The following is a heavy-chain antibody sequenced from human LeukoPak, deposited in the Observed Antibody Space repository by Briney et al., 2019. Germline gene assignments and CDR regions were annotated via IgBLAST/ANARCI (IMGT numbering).Heavy chain of an antibody. J-gene: IGHJ4*02. CDR1: GYTLTELS. Sequence: GASVKVSCKVSGYTLTELSMHWVRQAPGKGLEWTGGFDPEDGETIYAQKFQGRVTMTEDTSTDTAYMELSSLRSEDTAVYYCATPFLWFGEPFDYWGQGTLVTVSS. D-gene: IGHD3-10*01. V-gene: IGHV1-24*01. CDR2: FDPEDGET. CDR3: ATPFLWFGEPFDY.